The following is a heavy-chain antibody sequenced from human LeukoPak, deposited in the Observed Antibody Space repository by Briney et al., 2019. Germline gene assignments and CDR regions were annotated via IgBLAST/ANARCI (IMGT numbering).Heavy chain of an antibody. CDR1: GFDFSSYS. D-gene: IGHD6-13*01. Sequence: GGSLRLSCATSGFDFSSYSMNWVRQAPGKGLEWVSSISNSRGNIFYADSLKGRFTFSRDNAKNSLFLQMNSLRAEDTAVYYCARDRGSFQFDYWGQGTLVTVSS. CDR3: ARDRGSFQFDY. CDR2: ISNSRGNI. V-gene: IGHV3-21*01. J-gene: IGHJ4*02.